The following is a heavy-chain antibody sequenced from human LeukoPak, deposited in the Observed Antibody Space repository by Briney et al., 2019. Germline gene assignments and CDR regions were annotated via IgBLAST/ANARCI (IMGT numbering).Heavy chain of an antibody. Sequence: PGGSLRLSCAASGFTFSSYGMHWVRQAPGKGLEWVAFIRYDGSNKYYADSVKGRFNISRDNSKSTLYLQMNSLRAEDTAVYYCATGYQYYDYYYMDVWGKGTTVSISS. CDR2: IRYDGSNK. V-gene: IGHV3-30*02. J-gene: IGHJ6*03. D-gene: IGHD6-25*01. CDR3: ATGYQYYDYYYMDV. CDR1: GFTFSSYG.